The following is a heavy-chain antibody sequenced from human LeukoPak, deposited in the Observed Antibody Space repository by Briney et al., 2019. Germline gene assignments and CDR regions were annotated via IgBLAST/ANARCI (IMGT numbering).Heavy chain of an antibody. J-gene: IGHJ3*02. D-gene: IGHD3-22*01. CDR2: IYYSGST. CDR3: ARLLDNDSSGHPDTFDM. Sequence: KPSETLSLTCTVSGGSINSHFWSWIRQPPGKGREWIGYIYYSGSTRYNPSLQSRVTISVDTSESNLSLRFTSVTAADTAVYYCARLLDNDSSGHPDTFDMWGQGTVVVVSS. CDR1: GGSINSHF. V-gene: IGHV4-59*11.